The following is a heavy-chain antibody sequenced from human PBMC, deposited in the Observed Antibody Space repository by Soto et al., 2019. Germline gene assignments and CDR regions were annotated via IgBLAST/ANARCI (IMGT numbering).Heavy chain of an antibody. V-gene: IGHV4-30-2*01. J-gene: IGHJ4*02. CDR3: AREVRNTVTHYYFDY. CDR2: IYHSGST. CDR1: GGSISSGGYS. D-gene: IGHD4-17*01. Sequence: QLQLQESGSGLVKPSQTLSLTCAVSGGSISSGGYSWSWIRQPPGKGLEWIGYIYHSGSTYYNPSLKSRVTISVDRSKNQFSLKLSSVTAADTAVYYCAREVRNTVTHYYFDYWGQGTLVTVSS.